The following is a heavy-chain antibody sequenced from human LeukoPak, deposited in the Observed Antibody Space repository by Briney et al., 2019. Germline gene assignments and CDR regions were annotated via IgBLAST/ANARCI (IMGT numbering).Heavy chain of an antibody. CDR3: AKVGIGLWFGELLLDY. V-gene: IGHV3-23*01. J-gene: IGHJ4*02. CDR2: ISGSGGGT. D-gene: IGHD3-10*01. Sequence: GGSLRLSCAASGFTFSSYAMSWVRQAPGKGLEWVSAISGSGGGTYYADSVKGRFTISRDNSKNTLYLQMNSLRAEDTAVYYCAKVGIGLWFGELLLDYWGQGTLVTVSS. CDR1: GFTFSSYA.